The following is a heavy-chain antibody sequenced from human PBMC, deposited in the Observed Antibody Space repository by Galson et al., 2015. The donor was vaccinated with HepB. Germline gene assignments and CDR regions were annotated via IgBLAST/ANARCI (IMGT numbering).Heavy chain of an antibody. CDR2: ISGTGERT. CDR1: GFTISNAA. V-gene: IGHV3-23*01. D-gene: IGHD2-8*02. Sequence: SLRLSCAASGFTISNAAMSWVRQAPGKGLEWVSGISGTGERTYYADFVKGRFTISRDNSKNTVYLQMNSLRAEDTAVYFCAKSWWGRSTLVLTYYYGMDVWGQGTTVTVSS. CDR3: AKSWWGRSTLVLTYYYGMDV. J-gene: IGHJ6*02.